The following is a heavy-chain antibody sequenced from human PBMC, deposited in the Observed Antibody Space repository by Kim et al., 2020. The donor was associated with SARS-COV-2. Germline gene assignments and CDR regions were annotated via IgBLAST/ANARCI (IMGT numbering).Heavy chain of an antibody. J-gene: IGHJ4*02. Sequence: GGSLRLSCAASGFTFSNYPMNWVRQAPGKGLEWVSSISNNDARTYYADSVKGRFTISRDNSKSTLSLQMNSLRAEDTALYYCATSGAAADWGQGTLVTVSS. CDR3: ATSGAAAD. D-gene: IGHD6-13*01. CDR2: ISNNDART. V-gene: IGHV3-23*01. CDR1: GFTFSNYP.